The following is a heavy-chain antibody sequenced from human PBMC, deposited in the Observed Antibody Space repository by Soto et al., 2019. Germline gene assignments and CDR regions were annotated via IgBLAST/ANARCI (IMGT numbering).Heavy chain of an antibody. V-gene: IGHV6-1*01. D-gene: IGHD2-2*01. J-gene: IGHJ6*03. Sequence: PSQTLSLTCAISGDSVSSNSAAWNWIRQSPSRGLEWLGRTYYRSKWYNDYAVSVKSRITINPDTSKNQFSLQLNSVTPEDTAVYYCASSPAPQLQDYYYYMDVWGKGTTVTVSS. CDR3: ASSPAPQLQDYYYYMDV. CDR1: GDSVSSNSAA. CDR2: TYYRSKWYN.